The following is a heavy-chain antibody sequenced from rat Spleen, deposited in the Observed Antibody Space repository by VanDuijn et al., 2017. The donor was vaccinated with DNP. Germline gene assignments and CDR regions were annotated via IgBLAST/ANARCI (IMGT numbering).Heavy chain of an antibody. V-gene: IGHV5-31*01. CDR2: ITSSGGYI. CDR1: GFTFSNHW. Sequence: EVQLVESGGDLVEPGRSLKLSCVASGFTFSNHWMTWIRQVPGKGLEWVASITSSGGYIYYPDSVKGRFTVSRDNGKNTLYLQMDSLRSEDTATYYCATSSYFGYDYGFAYWGQGTLVTVSS. CDR3: ATSSYFGYDYGFAY. J-gene: IGHJ3*01. D-gene: IGHD1-7*01.